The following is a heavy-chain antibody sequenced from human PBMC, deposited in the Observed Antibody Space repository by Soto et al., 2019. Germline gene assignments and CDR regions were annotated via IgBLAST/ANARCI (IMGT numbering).Heavy chain of an antibody. V-gene: IGHV1-18*01. Sequence: ASVKVSCKVSGFIFTNYGISWVRQAPGQGLEWMGWISAYNGNTNYAQKFQGRVTMTTDTSTNTAYMELRSLTSDDTAVFYCVRYCSGGSCRSDYWGQGTMVTVSS. J-gene: IGHJ4*02. CDR2: ISAYNGNT. D-gene: IGHD2-15*01. CDR3: VRYCSGGSCRSDY. CDR1: GFIFTNYG.